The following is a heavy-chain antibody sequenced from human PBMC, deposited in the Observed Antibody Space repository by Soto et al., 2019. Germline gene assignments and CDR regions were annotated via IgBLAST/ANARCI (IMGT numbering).Heavy chain of an antibody. CDR3: AKGGWYTSSSRSDC. D-gene: IGHD6-6*01. CDR2: MSYDGRNQ. CDR1: GFTLSGVD. V-gene: IGHV3-30*18. Sequence: QVQLVESGGAVVQPGTSQRLSCSASGFTLSGVDMHWVRQAPGKGLEWVAVMSYDGRNQYYAESVKGRFTVSRDSSKSTLYLQMNSLRTEDAAVYYGAKGGWYTSSSRSDCWGQGTLVTVSS. J-gene: IGHJ4*02.